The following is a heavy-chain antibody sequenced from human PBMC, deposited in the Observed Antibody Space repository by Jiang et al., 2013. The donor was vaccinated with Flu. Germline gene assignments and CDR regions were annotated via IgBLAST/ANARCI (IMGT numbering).Heavy chain of an antibody. V-gene: IGHV4-59*01. Sequence: LLKPSETLSLTCTVSGGSISSYYWSWIRQPPGKGLEWIGYIYYSGSTNYNPSLKSRVTISVDTSKNQFSLKLSSVTAADTAVYYCARDAAAGTLDYWGQGTLVTVSS. CDR3: ARDAAAGTLDY. D-gene: IGHD6-13*01. CDR2: IYYSGST. J-gene: IGHJ4*02. CDR1: GGSISSYY.